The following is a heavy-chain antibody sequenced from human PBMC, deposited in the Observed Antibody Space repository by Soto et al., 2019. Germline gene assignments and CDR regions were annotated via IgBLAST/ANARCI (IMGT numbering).Heavy chain of an antibody. D-gene: IGHD2-21*02. CDR3: AREIVTAGGNNYFDP. V-gene: IGHV4-4*02. J-gene: IGHJ5*02. CDR2: VYHTGDT. CDR1: GGTVASSHW. Sequence: SETLSLTCGVSGGTVASSHWLSWVRQSPGGGLEWIGNVYHTGDTNFNPSLQSRVTISVDKSNNQFSLRLNSLTAADTAVYFCAREIVTAGGNNYFDPWGPGTLVTVSS.